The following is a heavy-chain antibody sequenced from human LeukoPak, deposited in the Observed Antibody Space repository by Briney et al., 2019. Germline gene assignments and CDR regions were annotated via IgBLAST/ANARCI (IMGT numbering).Heavy chain of an antibody. Sequence: GSLRLSCAASGFTFSSYWMSWVRQAPGKGLEWIGSIYYSGSTYYNPSLKSRVTISVDTSKNQFSLKLSSVTAADTAVYYCARETRAVAISYFDYWGQGTLVTVSS. CDR2: IYYSGST. V-gene: IGHV4-39*07. CDR1: GFTFSSYW. J-gene: IGHJ4*02. D-gene: IGHD6-19*01. CDR3: ARETRAVAISYFDY.